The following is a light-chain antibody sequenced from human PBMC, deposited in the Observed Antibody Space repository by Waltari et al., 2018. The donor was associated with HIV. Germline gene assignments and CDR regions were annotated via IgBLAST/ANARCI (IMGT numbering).Light chain of an antibody. V-gene: IGLV2-23*02. CDR2: YVR. CDR1: SSDFGAYNF. Sequence: QSALTQPASVSGSPGQSITISCTGTSSDFGAYNFVSWYQQHPDKAPKIVIHYVRKRPSGVSNRFSGSKSGNTASLTISGLQAEDEADYYCCSYADDIVIFGGGTRLTVL. CDR3: CSYADDIVI. J-gene: IGLJ2*01.